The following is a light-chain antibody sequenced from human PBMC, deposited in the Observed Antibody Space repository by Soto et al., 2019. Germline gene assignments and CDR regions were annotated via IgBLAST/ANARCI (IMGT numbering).Light chain of an antibody. Sequence: EIVLTQSPATLSLSPGERATLSCRASQSVSSYLAWYQQKPGQAPRRLIYGASIRATGIPARFSGSGSGTDFTLTISSLEPEDFAVYYCQHRGKWPRTFGQGTKLEIK. V-gene: IGKV3-11*01. CDR3: QHRGKWPRT. J-gene: IGKJ2*01. CDR2: GAS. CDR1: QSVSSY.